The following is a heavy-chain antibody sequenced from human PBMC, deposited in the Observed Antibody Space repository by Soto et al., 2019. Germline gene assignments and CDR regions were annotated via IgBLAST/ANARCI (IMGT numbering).Heavy chain of an antibody. D-gene: IGHD3-22*01. CDR2: IYYGGST. V-gene: IGHV4-39*01. J-gene: IGHJ4*02. CDR1: GGSISSSSYY. CDR3: ARSPYDSSGYYGRGFDY. Sequence: PSETLSLTCTVSGGSISSSSYYWGWILQPPGKGLEWIVSIYYGGSTYSNPSLKSRVTISVDTSKNQFSLKLSSVTAADTAVYYCARSPYDSSGYYGRGFDYWGQGTLVTVSS.